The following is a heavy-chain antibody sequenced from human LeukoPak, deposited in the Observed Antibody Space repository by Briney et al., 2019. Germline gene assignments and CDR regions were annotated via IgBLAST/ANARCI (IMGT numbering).Heavy chain of an antibody. D-gene: IGHD3-16*01. Sequence: SVKVSCKASGGTFSSCAISWVRQAPGQGLEWMGRIIPILGIANYAQKFQGRVTITADKSTSTAYMELSSLRSEDTAVYYCARDTLRLGESDYWGQGTLVTVSS. V-gene: IGHV1-69*04. J-gene: IGHJ4*02. CDR1: GGTFSSCA. CDR2: IIPILGIA. CDR3: ARDTLRLGESDY.